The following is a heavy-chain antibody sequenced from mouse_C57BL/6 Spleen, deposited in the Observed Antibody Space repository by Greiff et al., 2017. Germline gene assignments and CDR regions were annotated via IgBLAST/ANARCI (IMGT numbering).Heavy chain of an antibody. CDR3: ARRYYGSSYVIYYAMVY. J-gene: IGHJ4*01. CDR2: IYPSDSET. V-gene: IGHV1-61*01. CDR1: GYTFTRYW. Sequence: QVQLQQPGAELVRPGSSVKLSCKASGYTFTRYWMDWVKQRPGQGLEWIGNIYPSDSETHYNQKFKDKDTLTVDKSSSTASMQLSSLTSEDSAVYYCARRYYGSSYVIYYAMVYWGQGTSVTVSS. D-gene: IGHD1-1*01.